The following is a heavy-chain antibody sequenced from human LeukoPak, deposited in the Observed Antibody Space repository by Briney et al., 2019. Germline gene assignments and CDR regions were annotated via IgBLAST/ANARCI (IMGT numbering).Heavy chain of an antibody. J-gene: IGHJ4*02. D-gene: IGHD5-24*01. Sequence: SETLSLTCTVSGGSISGSNYYWGWIRQPPGMGLEWIGSIYYSGRTYYNPSLKSRVTISVDTSNNHFSLRLSSVTAADTAVYHCARHEEEDGYNAKTFHYWGQGTLVTVSS. CDR1: GGSISGSNYY. CDR2: IYYSGRT. V-gene: IGHV4-39*01. CDR3: ARHEEEDGYNAKTFHY.